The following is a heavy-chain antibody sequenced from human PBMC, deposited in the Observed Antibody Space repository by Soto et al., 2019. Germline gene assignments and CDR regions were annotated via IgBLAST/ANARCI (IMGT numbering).Heavy chain of an antibody. CDR2: MNPNSGNT. V-gene: IGHV1-8*01. Sequence: ASVKVSCKASGYTFTSYDINWVRQATGQGLEWMGWMNPNSGNTGYAQKFQGRVTMTRNTSISTAYMELSSLRSEDTAVYYCARGGEWFEYYYYYMDVWGKGTTVTVSS. CDR3: ARGGEWFEYYYYYMDV. D-gene: IGHD3-3*01. CDR1: GYTFTSYD. J-gene: IGHJ6*03.